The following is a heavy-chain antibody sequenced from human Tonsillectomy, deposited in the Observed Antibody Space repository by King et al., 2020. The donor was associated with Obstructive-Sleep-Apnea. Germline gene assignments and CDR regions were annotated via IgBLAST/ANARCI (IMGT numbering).Heavy chain of an antibody. CDR2: ISYEGYKE. Sequence: VQLVESGGGVVQPGRSLRLSCAASGFTFSSYGMHWVRQAPGKGLEGVAVISYEGYKEFYADSVKGRFTISRDSSRNTLYLQMNSLRPEDTAVYYCAKAWTVTTLQCACDYWGQGTLVTVSS. CDR3: AKAWTVTTLQCACDY. V-gene: IGHV3-30*18. J-gene: IGHJ4*02. D-gene: IGHD4-17*01. CDR1: GFTFSSYG.